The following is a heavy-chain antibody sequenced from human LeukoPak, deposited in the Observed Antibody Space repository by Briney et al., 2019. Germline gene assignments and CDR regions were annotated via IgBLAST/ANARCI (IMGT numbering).Heavy chain of an antibody. CDR3: AREGVMTAYDDAFDI. J-gene: IGHJ3*02. V-gene: IGHV3-48*02. CDR2: ISSSGSTI. D-gene: IGHD2-21*02. Sequence: RGCLRLSCAASGLTSSTYSMNCVRPAPGEGLGWVSYISSSGSTIYYADSVKGRFTISRDNAENSMYLQMDSLRDEDTAVYYCAREGVMTAYDDAFDIWGQGTMVTVSS. CDR1: GLTSSTYS.